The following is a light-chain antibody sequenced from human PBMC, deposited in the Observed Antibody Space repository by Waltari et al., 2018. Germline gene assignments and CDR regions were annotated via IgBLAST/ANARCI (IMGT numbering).Light chain of an antibody. V-gene: IGLV2-14*03. Sequence: QSALTQPASVSGSPGQSITISCSGIHSAVAASDSVSWFQHNPGEAPQVIIYDVTNRPSVVSDRFSASKSANRAFLTISGLQPDDEGDYYCSSQTLDGVVLFGGGTKLTVL. CDR2: DVT. CDR3: SSQTLDGVVL. J-gene: IGLJ2*01. CDR1: HSAVAASDS.